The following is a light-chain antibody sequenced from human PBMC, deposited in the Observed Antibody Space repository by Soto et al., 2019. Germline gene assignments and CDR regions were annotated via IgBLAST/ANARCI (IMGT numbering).Light chain of an antibody. Sequence: QSVLTQPPSASGTPGQRVTSSCSGSSSNIGRNYVYWYQQLPGTAPKLLLYRNNQRPSGVPDRFSGSQSGTSASLAISGLRSDDEADYYCAVWDDSLSGPVFGGGTKLTVL. CDR3: AVWDDSLSGPV. V-gene: IGLV1-47*01. CDR1: SSNIGRNY. CDR2: RNN. J-gene: IGLJ3*02.